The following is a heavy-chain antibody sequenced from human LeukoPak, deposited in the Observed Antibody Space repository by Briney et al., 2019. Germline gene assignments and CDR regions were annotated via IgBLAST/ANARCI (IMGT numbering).Heavy chain of an antibody. J-gene: IGHJ6*02. V-gene: IGHV3-30-3*01. CDR2: ISYDGSNK. CDR1: GFTFSSYA. CDR3: ARETSYYYGMNV. Sequence: GGSLRLSCAASGFTFSSYAMHWVRKAPGKGLEWVAVISYDGSNKYYADSVKGRFTISRDNSKNTLYLQMNSLRAEDTAVYYCARETSYYYGMNVWGQGTTVTVSS.